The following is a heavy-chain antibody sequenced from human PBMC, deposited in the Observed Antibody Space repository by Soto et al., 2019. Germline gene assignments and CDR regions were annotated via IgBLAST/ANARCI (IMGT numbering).Heavy chain of an antibody. CDR1: GYTFTSYY. CDR3: ARAQQWLVLYYYYYGMDV. V-gene: IGHV1-46*01. CDR2: INPSGGST. Sequence: VASVKVSCKASGYTFTSYYMHWVRQAPGQGLEWMGIINPSGGSTSYAQKFQGRVTTTRDTSTSTVYMELSSLRSEDTAVYYCARAQQWLVLYYYYYGMDVWGQGTTVTVSS. D-gene: IGHD6-19*01. J-gene: IGHJ6*02.